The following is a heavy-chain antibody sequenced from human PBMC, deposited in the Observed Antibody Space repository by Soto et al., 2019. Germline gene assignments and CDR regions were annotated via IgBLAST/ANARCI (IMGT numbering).Heavy chain of an antibody. CDR2: ISSGSSTI. V-gene: IGHV3-48*01. CDR1: GFTFSTYS. D-gene: IGHD2-2*01. J-gene: IGHJ6*03. Sequence: SLRLSCAASGFTFSTYSMNWVRQAPGKGLEWVSYISSGSSTIYYADSVKGRFTISRDNAKNSLYLQMDSLRAEDTAVYYATRSAYMDVWGTGTTVPVSS. CDR3: TRSAYMDV.